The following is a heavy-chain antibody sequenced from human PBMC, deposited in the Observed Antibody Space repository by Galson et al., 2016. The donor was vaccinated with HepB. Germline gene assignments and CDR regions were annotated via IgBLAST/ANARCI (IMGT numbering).Heavy chain of an antibody. J-gene: IGHJ4*02. D-gene: IGHD3-9*01. CDR1: GNTFDRNT. CDR3: ARSLTGLSLGDY. Sequence: SVKVSCKAPGNTFDRNTIHWVRQAPGQRLEWMGWINDVNGNTKYSQKFQGRVTITRDKSATTAYMELRSLRSDDTAVYYCARSLTGLSLGDYCGQGTLFTVSA. CDR2: INDVNGNT. V-gene: IGHV1-3*01.